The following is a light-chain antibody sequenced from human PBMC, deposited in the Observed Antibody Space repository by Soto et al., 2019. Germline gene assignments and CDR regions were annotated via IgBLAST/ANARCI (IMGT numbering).Light chain of an antibody. CDR1: QWFSGRN. V-gene: IGKV3-20*01. J-gene: IGKJ5*01. Sequence: EIVLTQSPATLSLSPGDRVSLSCGASQWFSGRNLAWYQQKPGQPPRLLIYSSFVRASGVPDRFRGSGSGTDFTLTITRLEPEDFAVYYCQQYGTWITFGQGTRLETK. CDR3: QQYGTWIT. CDR2: SSF.